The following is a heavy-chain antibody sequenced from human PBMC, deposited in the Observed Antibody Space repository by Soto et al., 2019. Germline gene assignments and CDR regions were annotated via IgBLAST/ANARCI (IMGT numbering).Heavy chain of an antibody. CDR1: GGSISSSIYY. D-gene: IGHD3-10*01. CDR2: IYYSGST. V-gene: IGHV4-39*01. Sequence: SETLSLTCTVSGGSISSSIYYWGWIRQPPGKGLEWIGSIYYSGSTYYNPSLKSRVTISVDTSKNQFSLKLSSVTAADTAVYYCRSYYNDFDYWGQGTMVTVSS. J-gene: IGHJ4*02. CDR3: RSYYNDFDY.